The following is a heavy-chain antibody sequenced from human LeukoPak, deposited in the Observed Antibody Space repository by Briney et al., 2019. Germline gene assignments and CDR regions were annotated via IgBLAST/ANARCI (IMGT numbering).Heavy chain of an antibody. CDR3: ARIRSGSYSMDY. CDR1: GFSLSTSSMC. D-gene: IGHD1-26*01. Sequence: ESGPALVKPTQTLTLTCLFSGFSLSTSSMCVGWIRQPPGKALEWLARIDWDDDKYYSSSLKTRLTISKDTSKNQVVLTMTNMDPVDTATYYCARIRSGSYSMDYWGQGTLVIVSS. J-gene: IGHJ4*02. CDR2: IDWDDDK. V-gene: IGHV2-70*11.